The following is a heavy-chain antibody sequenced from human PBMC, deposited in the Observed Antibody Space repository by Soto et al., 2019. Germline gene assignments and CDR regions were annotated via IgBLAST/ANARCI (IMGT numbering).Heavy chain of an antibody. Sequence: QVQLVESGGGVVQPGRSLRLSCAASGFTFSNYGMHWVRQAPGKGLEWVAVIWYDGSNKYYADSVKGRFTISRDNSKNTLYLQMNSLRAEDTAVYYCARDSYYDFWSGYGHYYYYYMDVWGKGTTVTVSS. J-gene: IGHJ6*03. CDR2: IWYDGSNK. V-gene: IGHV3-33*01. CDR3: ARDSYYDFWSGYGHYYYYYMDV. D-gene: IGHD3-3*01. CDR1: GFTFSNYG.